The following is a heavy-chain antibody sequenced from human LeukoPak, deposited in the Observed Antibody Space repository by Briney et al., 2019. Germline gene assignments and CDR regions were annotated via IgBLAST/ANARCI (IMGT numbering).Heavy chain of an antibody. Sequence: SETLSLTCTVSGGSISSYSWNWIRQPPGKGLEWIGHIYYSGSTNYNPSLKSRVTISVDTSKNQFSLKLNSVTAADTAVYYCARQGPLTTAVTTRTNPFDYWGQGTLVTVSS. CDR2: IYYSGST. CDR3: ARQGPLTTAVTTRTNPFDY. D-gene: IGHD4-11*01. CDR1: GGSISSYS. J-gene: IGHJ4*02. V-gene: IGHV4-59*08.